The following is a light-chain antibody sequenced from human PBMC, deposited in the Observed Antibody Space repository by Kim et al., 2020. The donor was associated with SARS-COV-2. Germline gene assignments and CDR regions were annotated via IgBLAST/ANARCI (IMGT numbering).Light chain of an antibody. Sequence: SSELTQPPSVSVAPGKTARITCGGNNIGSKSVYWYQQKSGQAPVLVVFDDSDRPSGIPERFSGSRSGNTATLTVIRVEAGDEADYYCQVWDTKSDHVVFGGGTQLTVL. V-gene: IGLV3-21*03. CDR2: DDS. J-gene: IGLJ2*01. CDR3: QVWDTKSDHVV. CDR1: NIGSKS.